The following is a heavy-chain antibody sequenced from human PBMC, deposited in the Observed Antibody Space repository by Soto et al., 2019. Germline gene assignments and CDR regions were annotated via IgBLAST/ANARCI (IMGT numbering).Heavy chain of an antibody. CDR3: ARKRSSPWYYYYHGMDV. CDR1: GGSISSGGYS. CDR2: IYHSGST. V-gene: IGHV4-30-2*01. Sequence: PSETLSLTCAVSGGSISSGGYSWSWIRQPPGKGLEWIGYIYHSGSTYYNPSLKSRVTISVDRSKNQFSLKLSSVTAADTAVYYCARKRSSPWYYYYHGMDVWGQGTKVT. D-gene: IGHD6-13*01. J-gene: IGHJ6*02.